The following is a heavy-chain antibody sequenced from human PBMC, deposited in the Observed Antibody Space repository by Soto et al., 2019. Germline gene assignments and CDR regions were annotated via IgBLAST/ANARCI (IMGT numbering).Heavy chain of an antibody. Sequence: EASVKVSCKASGYTFTSYGISWVRQAPGQGLEWMGWISAYNGNTNYAQKLQGRVTMTTDTSTSTAYMELRSLRSDDTAVYYCARAPAAIFDYYMDVWGKGTTVTVSS. CDR1: GYTFTSYG. J-gene: IGHJ6*03. CDR3: ARAPAAIFDYYMDV. D-gene: IGHD2-2*01. CDR2: ISAYNGNT. V-gene: IGHV1-18*01.